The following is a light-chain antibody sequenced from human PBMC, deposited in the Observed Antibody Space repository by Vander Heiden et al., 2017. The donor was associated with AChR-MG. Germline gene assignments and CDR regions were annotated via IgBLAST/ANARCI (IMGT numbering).Light chain of an antibody. Sequence: EIVMTQSPATLSVSPGERATLSCRASQGVSSNLAWYQQKPGQAPRLLIYGASTRATGIPARFSGSGSGTEFTLTISSLQSEDFALYYCQQYNNWHTFGQGTKLEIK. CDR3: QQYNNWHT. CDR1: QGVSSN. CDR2: GAS. J-gene: IGKJ2*01. V-gene: IGKV3-15*01.